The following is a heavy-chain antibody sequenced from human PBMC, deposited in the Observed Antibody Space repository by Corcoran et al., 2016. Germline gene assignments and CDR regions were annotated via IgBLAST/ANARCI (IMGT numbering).Heavy chain of an antibody. V-gene: IGHV1-18*01. D-gene: IGHD6-13*01. CDR3: AATRSSSSWGVWFDP. J-gene: IGHJ5*02. CDR1: GYTFTSYG. CDR2: ISAYNGNT. Sequence: QVQLVQSGAEVKKPGASVKVSCKASGYTFTSYGISWVRQAPGQGLEWMGWISAYNGNTNYAQKLQGRVTMTTDTSTSTAYMELRSLRSDDTAGYYCAATRSSSSWGVWFDPWGQGTLVTVSS.